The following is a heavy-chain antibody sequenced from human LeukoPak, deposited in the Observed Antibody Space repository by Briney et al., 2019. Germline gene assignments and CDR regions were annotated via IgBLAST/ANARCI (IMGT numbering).Heavy chain of an antibody. V-gene: IGHV1-3*01. CDR1: GYTFTSYA. CDR2: INAGNGNT. CDR3: ARSGYQLLTRLFDY. J-gene: IGHJ4*02. D-gene: IGHD2-2*01. Sequence: ASVKVSCKASGYTFTSYAMHWARQAPGQRLEWMGWINAGNGNTKYSQKFQGRVTITRDASASTAYMELSSLRSEDTAVYYCARSGYQLLTRLFDYWGQGTLVTVSS.